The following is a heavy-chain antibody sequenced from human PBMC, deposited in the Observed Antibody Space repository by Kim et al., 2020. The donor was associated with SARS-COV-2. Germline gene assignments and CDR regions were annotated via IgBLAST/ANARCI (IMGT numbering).Heavy chain of an antibody. CDR3: TDGLDV. V-gene: IGHV3-15*01. J-gene: IGHJ6*02. CDR2: ADAGPT. Sequence: ADAGPTVYAPPVKDNFTISRDESKTTPYRQMSSLKSEDTAVYYCTDGLDVWGQGTTVTVSS.